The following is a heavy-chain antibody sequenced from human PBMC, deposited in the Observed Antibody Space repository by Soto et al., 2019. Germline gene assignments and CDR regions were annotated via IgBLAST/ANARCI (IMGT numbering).Heavy chain of an antibody. CDR3: ARGWGFGFDP. V-gene: IGHV4-34*01. CDR2: INHSGST. CDR1: GGSFSGPN. Sequence: QVQLQQWGAGLLKPSETLSLACAVYGGSFSGPNWSWIRQPPGKGLEWIGEINHSGSTNYNPYLKSRVTVSIDTSKNQYSLNLSSVTAADTAVYYCARGWGFGFDPWGQGVLVSVSS. J-gene: IGHJ5*02. D-gene: IGHD3-10*01.